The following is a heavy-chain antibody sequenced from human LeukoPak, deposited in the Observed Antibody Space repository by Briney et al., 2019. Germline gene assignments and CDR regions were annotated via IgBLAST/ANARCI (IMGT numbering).Heavy chain of an antibody. D-gene: IGHD3-22*01. J-gene: IGHJ3*02. V-gene: IGHV3-7*01. CDR3: ARDVTKVIVVVYDAFDI. CDR1: GFTFSSYW. Sequence: GGSLRLSCAASGFTFSSYWMSWVRQAPGKGLERVANIKQDGREKYYVDPVKGRFTISRDNAKNSLYLQMNSLRAEDTAVYYCARDVTKVIVVVYDAFDIWGQGTMVTVSS. CDR2: IKQDGREK.